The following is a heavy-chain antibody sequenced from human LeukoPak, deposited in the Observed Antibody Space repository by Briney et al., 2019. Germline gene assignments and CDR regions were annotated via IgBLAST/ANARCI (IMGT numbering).Heavy chain of an antibody. D-gene: IGHD1-26*01. Sequence: PGGSLRLSCAASGFIFSSYGMHWVRQAPGKGLEWVAVISYDGSNKYYADSVKGRFTISRDNSKNTLYLQVNSLRAEDTAVYYCAKDVLEWCGSYYGSPCYFDYWGQGTLVTVSS. J-gene: IGHJ4*02. V-gene: IGHV3-30*18. CDR2: ISYDGSNK. CDR1: GFIFSSYG. CDR3: AKDVLEWCGSYYGSPCYFDY.